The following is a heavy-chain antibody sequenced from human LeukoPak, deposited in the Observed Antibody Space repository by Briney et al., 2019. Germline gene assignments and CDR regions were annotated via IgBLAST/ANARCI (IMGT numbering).Heavy chain of an antibody. J-gene: IGHJ4*02. CDR3: ARANPTGFDYGGNSHFDY. CDR2: IIPILGIA. Sequence: SAKVSCKASGYTFTSYAISWVRQAPGQGLEWMGRIIPILGIANYAQKFQGRVTITADKSTSTAYMELSSLRSEDTAVYYCARANPTGFDYGGNSHFDYWGQGTLVTVSS. D-gene: IGHD4-23*01. V-gene: IGHV1-69*04. CDR1: GYTFTSYA.